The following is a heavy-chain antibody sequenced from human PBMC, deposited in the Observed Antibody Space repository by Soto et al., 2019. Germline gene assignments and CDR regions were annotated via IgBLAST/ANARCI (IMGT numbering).Heavy chain of an antibody. CDR3: ARHDQVGRTTETNLDS. J-gene: IGHJ4*02. CDR1: GYSFTSYW. V-gene: IGHV5-51*01. CDR2: IYPGDSDT. Sequence: GESLKISCKASGYSFTSYWIGWVRQMPGKGLEWMGIIYPGDSDTTYSPSFRGQVTISADNSINTAYLQWSSLKASDSAIYYCARHDQVGRTTETNLDSWGQGXLVTVYS. D-gene: IGHD1-26*01.